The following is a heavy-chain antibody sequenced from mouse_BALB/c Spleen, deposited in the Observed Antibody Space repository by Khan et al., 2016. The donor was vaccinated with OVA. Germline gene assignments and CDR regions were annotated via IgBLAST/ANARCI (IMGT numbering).Heavy chain of an antibody. CDR1: GFTFSNYW. CDR3: TRPYGNYAMDY. Sequence: EVKVEESGGGLVQPGGSMKLSCVASGFTFSNYWMNWVRQSPEKGLEWVAEIRLKSNNYETHYAESVKGRFTISRDDSKSSVYLQMNNLRAEDTGIYYCTRPYGNYAMDYWGQGTSVTVSS. D-gene: IGHD2-1*01. V-gene: IGHV6-6*02. CDR2: IRLKSNNYET. J-gene: IGHJ4*01.